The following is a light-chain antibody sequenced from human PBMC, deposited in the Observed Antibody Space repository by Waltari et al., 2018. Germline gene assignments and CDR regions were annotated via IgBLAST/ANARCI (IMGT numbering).Light chain of an antibody. J-gene: IGKJ2*02. CDR1: QSISSF. CDR2: AAS. V-gene: IGKV1-39*01. CDR3: QQSYSDSRT. Sequence: DIQMTQSPSSLSASVGDRVTITCRASQSISSFLNWYQQKPGKAPKLLIYAASSLQSGVPSRFGGSGSGTDFTLTINSLQPEDFATYYCQQSYSDSRTFGQGTKLEIK.